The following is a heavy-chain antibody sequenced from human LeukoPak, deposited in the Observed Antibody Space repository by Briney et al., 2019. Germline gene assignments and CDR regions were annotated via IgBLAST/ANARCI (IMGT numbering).Heavy chain of an antibody. D-gene: IGHD2-2*01. CDR2: ISTSSRYI. J-gene: IGHJ5*02. Sequence: GGSLRLSCAASGFTFSSFDMNWVRQAPGKGLEWVSSISTSSRYIYYRDSVKGRFTTSRDDAKNSLYLQMNSLRVEDTAVYYCARADCSGSTCYLRRSWFDPWGQGTLVTVSS. CDR1: GFTFSSFD. CDR3: ARADCSGSTCYLRRSWFDP. V-gene: IGHV3-21*01.